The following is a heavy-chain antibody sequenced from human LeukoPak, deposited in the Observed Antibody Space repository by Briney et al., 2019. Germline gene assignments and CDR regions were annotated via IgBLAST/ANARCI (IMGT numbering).Heavy chain of an antibody. Sequence: PSETLSLTCTVSGGSLSSYFWSWVRQPPGKGLEWMGYIYYSGSTKYNPSLKSRVTISVDTSKNQFSLKLSSVTAADTAVYYCAREHADYYDGSGFDYWGQGTLVTVSS. CDR3: AREHADYYDGSGFDY. J-gene: IGHJ4*02. CDR2: IYYSGST. V-gene: IGHV4-59*01. D-gene: IGHD3-22*01. CDR1: GGSLSSYF.